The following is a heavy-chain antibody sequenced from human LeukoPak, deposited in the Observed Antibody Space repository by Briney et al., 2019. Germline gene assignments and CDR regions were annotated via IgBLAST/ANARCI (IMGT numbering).Heavy chain of an antibody. D-gene: IGHD3-16*01. CDR2: IYWNDDR. Sequence: SGPTLVKPRQTLTLTCTFSGFSLTTSGVGVGWIRQPPGKALEWLALIYWNDDRHYSPSLKSSLTITKDTSKNQVVLKMTKMDPVDTATYYCVHINSWGSYSVFDYWGQGTLVTVSS. CDR1: GFSLTTSGVG. CDR3: VHINSWGSYSVFDY. J-gene: IGHJ4*02. V-gene: IGHV2-5*01.